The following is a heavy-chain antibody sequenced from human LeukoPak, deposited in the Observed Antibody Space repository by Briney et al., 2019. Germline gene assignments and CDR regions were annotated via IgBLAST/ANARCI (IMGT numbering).Heavy chain of an antibody. CDR3: AREGQWLRYYYYGMDV. CDR1: GYTFTSYG. D-gene: IGHD6-19*01. J-gene: IGHJ6*02. V-gene: IGHV1-18*01. Sequence: ASVKVSCKASGYTFTSYGISWVRQAPGQGLEWMGWISAYNGNTNYAQKLQGRVTMTRNTSISTAYMELSSLRSEDTAVYYCAREGQWLRYYYYGMDVWGQGTTVTVSS. CDR2: ISAYNGNT.